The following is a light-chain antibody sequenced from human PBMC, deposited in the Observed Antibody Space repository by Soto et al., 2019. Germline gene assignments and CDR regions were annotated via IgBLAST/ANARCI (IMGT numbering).Light chain of an antibody. J-gene: IGKJ1*01. CDR3: QQSYSTPRT. Sequence: GDRAPIAWGASQSISTWLAWYQQKPGKAPQLLIYDASSLESGVPSRFGGSGSGTDFTLTISSLQPEDFATYYCQQSYSTPRTSGQGTKVDIK. CDR2: DAS. CDR1: QSISTW. V-gene: IGKV1-39*01.